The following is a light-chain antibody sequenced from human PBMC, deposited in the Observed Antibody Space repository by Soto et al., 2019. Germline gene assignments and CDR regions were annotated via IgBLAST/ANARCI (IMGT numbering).Light chain of an antibody. CDR2: ASS. CDR1: QSISSY. CDR3: QQSYSTHPWT. Sequence: DIHMTQSPSSLSASVGYIFTITCRASQSISSYLNWYQQKPGKAPKLLIYASSSLQSGVPSRFSGSGSGTDFTLTISSLKTEDFATYYCQQSYSTHPWTFGQGTKVDIK. V-gene: IGKV1-39*01. J-gene: IGKJ1*01.